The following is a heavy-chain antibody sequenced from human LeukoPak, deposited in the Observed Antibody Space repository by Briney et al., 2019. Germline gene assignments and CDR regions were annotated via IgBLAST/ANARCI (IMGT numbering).Heavy chain of an antibody. J-gene: IGHJ4*02. Sequence: GASVKVSCKASGGTFSSFAISWVRQAPGQGLEWMGRIIPIFGTANYAQKFQGRVTITTDESTSTAYMGLSSLRSEDTAVYYCARERAMAHALDYWGQGTLVTVSS. CDR1: GGTFSSFA. D-gene: IGHD5-18*01. CDR2: IIPIFGTA. CDR3: ARERAMAHALDY. V-gene: IGHV1-69*05.